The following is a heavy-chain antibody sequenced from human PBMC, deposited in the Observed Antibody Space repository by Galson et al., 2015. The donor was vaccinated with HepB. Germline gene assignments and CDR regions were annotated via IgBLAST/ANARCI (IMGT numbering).Heavy chain of an antibody. V-gene: IGHV3-53*01. D-gene: IGHD3-10*01. J-gene: IGHJ5*02. CDR1: GFTVSSNY. Sequence: LRLSCAASGFTVSSNYMSWVRQAPGKGLEWVSVIYSGGSTYYADSVKGRFTISRDNAKNSLYLQMNSLRAEDTAVYYCARTYYYGSGSYFPALWFDPWGQGTLVTVSS. CDR3: ARTYYYGSGSYFPALWFDP. CDR2: IYSGGST.